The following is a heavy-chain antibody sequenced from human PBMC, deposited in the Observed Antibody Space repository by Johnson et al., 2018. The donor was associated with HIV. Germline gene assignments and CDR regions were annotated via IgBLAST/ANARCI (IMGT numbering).Heavy chain of an antibody. D-gene: IGHD3-10*01. V-gene: IGHV3-30*04. CDR1: GFTFSSYA. J-gene: IGHJ3*02. Sequence: QVQLVESGGGVVQPGRSLRLSCAASGFTFSSYAMHWVRQAPGNGLEWVAVISYDGSNKYYADSVKGRFTISRDSSKDTLYVQMNSLRGEDTAVYYCARDPDPFREYHGDAFDIWGQGTVVTVSS. CDR2: ISYDGSNK. CDR3: ARDPDPFREYHGDAFDI.